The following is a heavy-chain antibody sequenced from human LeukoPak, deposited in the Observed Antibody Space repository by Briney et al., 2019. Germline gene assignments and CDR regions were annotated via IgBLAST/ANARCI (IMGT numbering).Heavy chain of an antibody. D-gene: IGHD1-26*01. V-gene: IGHV3-7*01. CDR3: ASGAGWESGY. Sequence: ETLSLTCAVSGGSISSSNWWSWVRQTPEKGLEWVANIDQDGSEKNYVDSVKGRFTISRDNAKNSLFLQMNSLRAEDTAIYYCASGAGWESGYWGQGTLVTVSS. CDR1: GGSISSSNW. J-gene: IGHJ4*02. CDR2: IDQDGSEK.